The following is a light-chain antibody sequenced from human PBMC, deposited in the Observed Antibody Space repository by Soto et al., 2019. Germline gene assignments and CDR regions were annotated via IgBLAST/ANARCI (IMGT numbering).Light chain of an antibody. CDR1: ESLVHSDGKTY. J-gene: IGKJ5*01. CDR3: MQSMSIPLT. Sequence: DIVMTQTPLSLSVTPGQPASISCKSSESLVHSDGKTYLYWYLQKPGQPPQLLIYHVSNRFSGVPERFSGSGSGADFTLKISRVEADDVGVYYCMQSMSIPLTFGQGTRLEIK. V-gene: IGKV2D-29*01. CDR2: HVS.